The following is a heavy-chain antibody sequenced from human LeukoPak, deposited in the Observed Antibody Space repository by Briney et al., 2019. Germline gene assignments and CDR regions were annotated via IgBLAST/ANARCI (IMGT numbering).Heavy chain of an antibody. CDR1: GFTFSDYY. D-gene: IGHD5-12*01. CDR3: ARDLAESGYSGYRDY. Sequence: GGSLRLSCAASGFTFSDYYMSWVRQAPGKGLEWVSYISSSGSTIYYAESVKGRFTISRDNAKNSLYLQMNSLRAEDTAVYYCARDLAESGYSGYRDYWGQGTLVAVSS. J-gene: IGHJ4*02. CDR2: ISSSGSTI. V-gene: IGHV3-11*04.